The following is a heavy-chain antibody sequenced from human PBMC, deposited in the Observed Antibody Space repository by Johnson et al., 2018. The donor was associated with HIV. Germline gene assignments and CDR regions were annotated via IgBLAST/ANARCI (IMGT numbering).Heavy chain of an antibody. CDR2: INWNGDST. V-gene: IGHV3-20*04. J-gene: IGHJ3*02. D-gene: IGHD5-24*01. Sequence: VESGGSLRLSCAASGFTFDDYGMSWVRQAPGKGLEWVSGINWNGDSTYYADSVKGRFTISRDNSKNTLYLPMNSLRAEDKAVYYCAKGGCYNYAFDIWGQGTMGTVSS. CDR1: GFTFDDYG. CDR3: AKGGCYNYAFDI.